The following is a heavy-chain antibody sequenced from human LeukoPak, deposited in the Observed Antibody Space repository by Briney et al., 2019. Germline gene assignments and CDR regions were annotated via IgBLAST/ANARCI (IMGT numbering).Heavy chain of an antibody. D-gene: IGHD3-16*02. J-gene: IGHJ4*02. Sequence: GASVKVSCKASGYTFTSYDINWVRQATGQGLEWMGWMNPNSGNTGYAQKFQGRVTMTRNTSISTAYMELSSLRSEDTAVYYCARGIRGYDYVWGSYRDLYYFDYWGQGTLVTVSS. CDR3: ARGIRGYDYVWGSYRDLYYFDY. CDR1: GYTFTSYD. V-gene: IGHV1-8*01. CDR2: MNPNSGNT.